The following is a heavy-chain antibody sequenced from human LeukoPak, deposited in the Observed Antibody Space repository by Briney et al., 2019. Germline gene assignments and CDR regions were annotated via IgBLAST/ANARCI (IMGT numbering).Heavy chain of an antibody. J-gene: IGHJ4*02. D-gene: IGHD6-19*01. CDR3: ARDDGLAVAGTWGY. V-gene: IGHV1-18*01. CDR2: ISAYNANT. CDR1: GYTFSSYG. Sequence: ASVKVSCKTSGYTFSSYGISWVRQAPGQGLEWMGWISAYNANTNYAQKFQGRVTMTTDTSTSTAYMELRSLRSDDTAVYYCARDDGLAVAGTWGYWGQGTLVTVSS.